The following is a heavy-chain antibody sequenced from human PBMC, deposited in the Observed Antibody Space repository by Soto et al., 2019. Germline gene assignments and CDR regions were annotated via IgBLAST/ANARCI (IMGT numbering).Heavy chain of an antibody. D-gene: IGHD2-2*02. CDR1: GFTFSSYE. Sequence: PGGSLRLSCAASGFTFSSYEVNWVRQAPGKGLEWVSYISSSGNTVYYADPVKGRFTISRDNAKNSLYLQMNSLRVEDTAVYYCASRNTGGFDYWGQGTPVTVSS. CDR3: ASRNTGGFDY. J-gene: IGHJ4*02. CDR2: ISSSGNTV. V-gene: IGHV3-48*03.